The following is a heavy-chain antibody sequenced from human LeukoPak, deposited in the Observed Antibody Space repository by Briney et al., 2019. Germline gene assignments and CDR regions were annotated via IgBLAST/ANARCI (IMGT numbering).Heavy chain of an antibody. J-gene: IGHJ5*02. Sequence: SVKVSCKTSGDTFCTSAIAWVRQGPGQRLEWMGRIIPALDMTDYAQNFQGRVTITADRSTNTAYMELSGLTSKDTAVYYCARDSSRGVASLDPWGQGTLVTVSS. D-gene: IGHD5-12*01. CDR3: ARDSSRGVASLDP. V-gene: IGHV1-69*10. CDR1: GDTFCTSA. CDR2: IIPALDMT.